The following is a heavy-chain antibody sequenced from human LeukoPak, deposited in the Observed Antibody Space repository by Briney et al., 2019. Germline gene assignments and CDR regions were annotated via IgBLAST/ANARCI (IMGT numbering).Heavy chain of an antibody. D-gene: IGHD3-16*02. CDR2: IYYSGST. J-gene: IGHJ5*02. Sequence: SETLSLTCTVSGGSISSGDYYWGWIRQPPGKGLEWIGYIYYSGSTYYNPSLKSRVTISVDTSKNQFSLKLSSVTAADTAVYYCARSPAPTGYPSGWFDPWGQGTLVTVSS. V-gene: IGHV4-30-4*01. CDR1: GGSISSGDYY. CDR3: ARSPAPTGYPSGWFDP.